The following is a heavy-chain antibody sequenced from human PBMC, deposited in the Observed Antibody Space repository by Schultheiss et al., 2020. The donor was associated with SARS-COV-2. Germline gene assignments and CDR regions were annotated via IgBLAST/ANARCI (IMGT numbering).Heavy chain of an antibody. CDR2: IYYSGST. Sequence: SETLSLTCAVYGGSFSGYYWSWIRQAPGKGLEWIGYIYYSGSTYYSPSLNTRVTMLVDRSKNQFSLKLSSVTAADTAIYFCARGAGGSSTSLWFDPWGQGTLVTVSS. CDR1: GGSFSGYY. J-gene: IGHJ5*02. V-gene: IGHV4-59*01. D-gene: IGHD2-2*01. CDR3: ARGAGGSSTSLWFDP.